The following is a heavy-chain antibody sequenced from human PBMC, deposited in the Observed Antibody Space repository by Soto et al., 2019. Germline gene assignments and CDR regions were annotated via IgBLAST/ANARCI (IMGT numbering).Heavy chain of an antibody. V-gene: IGHV3-43*01. J-gene: IGHJ4*02. CDR2: ISWDGGST. CDR1: GFNFDDYT. D-gene: IGHD6-19*01. Sequence: EVQLVESGGVVVQPGGSLRLSCAASGFNFDDYTMHWVRQAPGKGLEWVSLISWDGGSTYHADSVKGRFTISRDNSKNSLYRQMNSLRTEDTALYYCANDITGSGWYSLDYWGQGTLVTVSS. CDR3: ANDITGSGWYSLDY.